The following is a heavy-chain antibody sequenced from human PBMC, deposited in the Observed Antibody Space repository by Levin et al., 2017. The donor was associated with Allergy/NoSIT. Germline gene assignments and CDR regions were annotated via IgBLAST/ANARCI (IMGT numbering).Heavy chain of an antibody. D-gene: IGHD2-2*01. CDR2: ISSGSDYI. V-gene: IGHV3-21*01. J-gene: IGHJ2*01. Sequence: PGGSLRLSCVASGFTFSSCGFNWVRQAPGKGLEWVAFISSGSDYIYYADSVKGRFTISRDNAKNSLFLQSNSLKAEDSAVYHCARSSVVGSCSSTSCSSFDLWGRGALVTVSS. CDR3: ARSSVVGSCSSTSCSSFDL. CDR1: GFTFSSCG.